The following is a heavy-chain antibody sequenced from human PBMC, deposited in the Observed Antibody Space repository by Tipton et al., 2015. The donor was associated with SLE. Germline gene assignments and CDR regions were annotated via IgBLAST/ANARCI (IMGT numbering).Heavy chain of an antibody. CDR3: ARAEFSSNWYMYWHFDL. D-gene: IGHD6-13*01. V-gene: IGHV4-39*02. Sequence: LRLSCTVSGDSISSSGFYWAWIRQPPGKGLEWIGDIDHSGVTHYNPSLKSRVTISRDTSGNHFSLNLNSVTATDTAVYYCARAEFSSNWYMYWHFDLWGRGTLVTVSS. CDR2: IDHSGVT. CDR1: GDSISSSGFY. J-gene: IGHJ2*01.